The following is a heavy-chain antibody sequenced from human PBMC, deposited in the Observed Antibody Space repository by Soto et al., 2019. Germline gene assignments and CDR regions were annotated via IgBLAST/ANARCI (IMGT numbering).Heavy chain of an antibody. D-gene: IGHD2-2*01. CDR1: GYTFTGYY. CDR3: ARDRSHVYCSSTSCYTGMDV. Sequence: VASVKVSGKASGYTFTGYYMHWVRQAPGQGLEWMGWINPNSGGTNYAQKFQGWVTMTRDTSISTAYMELSRLRSDDTAVYYCARDRSHVYCSSTSCYTGMDVWGQGTTVTVSS. V-gene: IGHV1-2*04. J-gene: IGHJ6*02. CDR2: INPNSGGT.